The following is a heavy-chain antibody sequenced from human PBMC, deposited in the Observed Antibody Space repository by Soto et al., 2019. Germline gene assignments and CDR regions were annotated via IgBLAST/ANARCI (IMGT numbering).Heavy chain of an antibody. CDR1: GYTFTSYA. V-gene: IGHV1-3*01. Sequence: QVQLVQSGAEVKKPGASVKVSCKASGYTFTSYAMHWVRQAPGQRLERMGWINAGNGNTKYSQKFQGRVTITRDTSASTAYMELSSLRSEDTAVYYCAREEEMATFYFDYWGQGPLVTVSS. D-gene: IGHD5-12*01. J-gene: IGHJ4*02. CDR3: AREEEMATFYFDY. CDR2: INAGNGNT.